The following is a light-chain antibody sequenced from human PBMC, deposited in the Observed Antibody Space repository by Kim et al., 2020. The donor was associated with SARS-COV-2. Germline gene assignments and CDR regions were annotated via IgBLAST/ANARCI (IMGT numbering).Light chain of an antibody. CDR3: VSSTVTTAPL. J-gene: IGLJ2*01. Sequence: GQSITISCTGTSSDVGAYHFVSWLQHHPGQAPRLIIYDVTQRPSGVSDRFSGSKSGNTASLTISGLQAEDEADYYCVSSTVTTAPLFGGGTQLTVL. CDR1: SSDVGAYHF. V-gene: IGLV2-14*03. CDR2: DVT.